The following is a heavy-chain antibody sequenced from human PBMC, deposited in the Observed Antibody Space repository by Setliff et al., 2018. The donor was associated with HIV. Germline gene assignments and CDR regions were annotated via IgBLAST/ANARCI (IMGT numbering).Heavy chain of an antibody. J-gene: IGHJ4*02. CDR3: ARQERYCTSADCYRYFNY. CDR1: GDSFSNYY. CDR2: IYTSGST. D-gene: IGHD2-2*02. V-gene: IGHV4-4*09. Sequence: PSETLSLTCTVSGDSFSNYYWSWIRQPPGKGLEWIGYIYTSGSTSYNPSLKSRLTISLDTSRNQFSLKLSSVTAADTAVYYCARQERYCTSADCYRYFNYWGQGTLVTVSS.